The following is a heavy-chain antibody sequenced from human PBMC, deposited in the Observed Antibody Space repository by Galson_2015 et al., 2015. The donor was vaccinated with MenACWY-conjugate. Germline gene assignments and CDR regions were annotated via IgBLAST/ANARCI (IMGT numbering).Heavy chain of an antibody. CDR3: ARHPPGGRGMDV. D-gene: IGHD1-26*01. Sequence: QSGAEVKKPGESLKISCKASGYNFITYWIGWVRQVPGKGLEWVGLISPIDSKTRYSPAFEGRATILADNSITTAYLQWNSLQASDTAMYYCARHPPGGRGMDVWGQGTTVTVSS. V-gene: IGHV5-51*01. CDR1: GYNFITYW. CDR2: ISPIDSKT. J-gene: IGHJ6*02.